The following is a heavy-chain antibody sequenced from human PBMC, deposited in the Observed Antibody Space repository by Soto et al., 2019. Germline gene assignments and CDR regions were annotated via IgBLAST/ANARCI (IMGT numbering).Heavy chain of an antibody. Sequence: SETLSLTCTVSGGSISYYYWSWIRQPPGKELEWIGSIYYSGSTNYNPSLKSRVTISVDTSKNQFSLKLSSVTAADTAVYYCAREPRSHYYDSSGYYDYWGQGTPVTVSS. CDR3: AREPRSHYYDSSGYYDY. V-gene: IGHV4-59*01. J-gene: IGHJ4*02. D-gene: IGHD3-22*01. CDR2: IYYSGST. CDR1: GGSISYYY.